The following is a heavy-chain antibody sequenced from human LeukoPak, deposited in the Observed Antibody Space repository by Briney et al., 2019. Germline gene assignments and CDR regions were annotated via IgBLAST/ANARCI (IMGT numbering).Heavy chain of an antibody. V-gene: IGHV3-74*01. CDR3: AKDLHEIAADY. D-gene: IGHD2-21*01. Sequence: GGSLRLSCEASGFTFSSFWMHWVRQAAGKGLVWVARIKGDDITTNYADPAKGRFTVSRDNAKNTVYLQMNSLRAEDTAVYYCAKDLHEIAADYWGQGTLVTVAS. J-gene: IGHJ4*02. CDR2: IKGDDITT. CDR1: GFTFSSFW.